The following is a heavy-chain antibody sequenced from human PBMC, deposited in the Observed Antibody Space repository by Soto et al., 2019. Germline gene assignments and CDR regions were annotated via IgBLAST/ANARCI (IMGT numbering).Heavy chain of an antibody. J-gene: IGHJ4*02. D-gene: IGHD3-22*01. CDR1: GFTFSNYG. CDR2: ISYDGSNK. CDR3: AKESVVMDYYFDY. V-gene: IGHV3-30*18. Sequence: GGSLRLSCAASGFTFSNYGMHWVRQAPGKGLEWVAVISYDGSNKYYADSVKGRFTISRDNSKNTLYLQMNSLRAEDTAVYYCAKESVVMDYYFDYWGQGTLVTVSS.